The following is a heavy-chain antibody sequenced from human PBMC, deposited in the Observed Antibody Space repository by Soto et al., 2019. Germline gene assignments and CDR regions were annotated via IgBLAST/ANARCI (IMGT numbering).Heavy chain of an antibody. CDR3: AIPLPKQQLVRGAFDH. V-gene: IGHV1-69*01. CDR1: GGTFRNYA. Sequence: QVQLVQSVAEVKKPGSSVKLSCKTSGGTFRNYAINWVRQAPGQGLEWMGGSIPVFGTANYAQTFQGRFTITAEESTSTAYMELSSLRSEDPAVYYCAIPLPKQQLVRGAFDHWGQGALVTVAS. D-gene: IGHD6-13*01. CDR2: SIPVFGTA. J-gene: IGHJ4*02.